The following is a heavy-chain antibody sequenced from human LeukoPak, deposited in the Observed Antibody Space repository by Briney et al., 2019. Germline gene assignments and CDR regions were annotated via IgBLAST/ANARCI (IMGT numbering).Heavy chain of an antibody. CDR3: ASLSRGSGPFDY. Sequence: SETLSLTCTVSGGFISSYYWSWIRQPPGKGLEWIGYTYYSGSTNYNPSLKSRVTISVDTSKNQFSLKLSSVTAADTAVYYCASLSRGSGPFDYWGQGTLVTVSS. CDR2: TYYSGST. V-gene: IGHV4-59*08. J-gene: IGHJ4*02. D-gene: IGHD6-19*01. CDR1: GGFISSYY.